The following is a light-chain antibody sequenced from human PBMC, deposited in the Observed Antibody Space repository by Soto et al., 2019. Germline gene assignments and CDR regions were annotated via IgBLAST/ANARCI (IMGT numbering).Light chain of an antibody. J-gene: IGLJ1*01. V-gene: IGLV2-14*01. CDR2: EVT. Sequence: QSVLTQPASVSGSPGQSITISCTGSSGDVGGYGYVSWYQQHPGKAPKLIIYEVTKRPSGVSNRFSGSKSGNTASLTISGLQSDDEADYYCTSYTNTSLLRTVFGTGTKV. CDR1: SGDVGGYGY. CDR3: TSYTNTSLLRTV.